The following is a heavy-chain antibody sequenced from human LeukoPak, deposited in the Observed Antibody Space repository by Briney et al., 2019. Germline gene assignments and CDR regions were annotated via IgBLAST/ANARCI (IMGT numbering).Heavy chain of an antibody. CDR3: ARYYYGSGSYYKDLQYYFDY. CDR1: GGSISS. D-gene: IGHD3-10*01. CDR2: IYNSGNT. J-gene: IGHJ4*02. Sequence: SETLSLTCSVSGGSISSWIRQSPENGLEWIGYIYNSGNTNYNLFLKSRVTISADTSKNQFSLKLTSVTAADTAVYYCARYYYGSGSYYKDLQYYFDYWGQGTLVTVSS. V-gene: IGHV4-59*01.